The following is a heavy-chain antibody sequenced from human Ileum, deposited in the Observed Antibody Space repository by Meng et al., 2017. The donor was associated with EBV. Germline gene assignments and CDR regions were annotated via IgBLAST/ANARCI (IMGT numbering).Heavy chain of an antibody. D-gene: IGHD3-22*01. Sequence: RRQGSGPGLVKPSETLSLTCAVSGGSISRSDWWSWVRQPPGKGLEWIGETSHSGSTNYSPSLKSRVTISLDKSKNQLSLKLNSVTAADTAVYYCASSDYYRSDYWGQGTLVTVSS. J-gene: IGHJ4*02. CDR2: TSHSGST. CDR1: GGSISRSDW. CDR3: ASSDYYRSDY. V-gene: IGHV4-4*02.